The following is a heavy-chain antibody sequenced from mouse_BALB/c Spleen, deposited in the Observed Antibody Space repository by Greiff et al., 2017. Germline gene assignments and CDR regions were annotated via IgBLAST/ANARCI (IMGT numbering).Heavy chain of an antibody. J-gene: IGHJ1*01. CDR3: ARERGWYFDV. CDR1: GFTFSDYY. CDR2: ISDGGSYT. V-gene: IGHV5-4*02. Sequence: DVMLVESGGGLVKPGGSLKLSCAASGFTFSDYYMYWVRQTPEKRLEWVATISDGGSYTYYPDSVKGRFTISRDNAKNNLYLQMSSLKSEDTAMYYCARERGWYFDVWGAGTTVTVSS.